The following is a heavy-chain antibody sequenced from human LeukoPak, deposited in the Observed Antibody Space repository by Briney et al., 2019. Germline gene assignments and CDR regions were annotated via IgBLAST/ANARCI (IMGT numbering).Heavy chain of an antibody. CDR3: ARETNSYGLDY. V-gene: IGHV4-30-4*01. CDR1: GGSISSGDYY. J-gene: IGHJ4*02. Sequence: PSETLSLTCTVSGGSISSGDYYWSWIRQPPGKGLEWIGYIYYSGSTYYNPSLKSRVTISVDTSKNQFSLKLSSVTAADTAVYYCARETNSYGLDYWGQGTLVTVSS. CDR2: IYYSGST. D-gene: IGHD5-18*01.